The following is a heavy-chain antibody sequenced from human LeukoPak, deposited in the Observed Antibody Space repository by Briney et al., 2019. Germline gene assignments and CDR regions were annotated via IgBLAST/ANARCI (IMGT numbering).Heavy chain of an antibody. CDR3: ARVVGENYYGSGSYYLDY. D-gene: IGHD3-10*01. CDR2: IYHSGST. Sequence: PSETLSLTCAVSGGSISSGGYSWSWIRQPPGKGLEWIGYIYHSGSTYYNPSLKSRVTISVDRSKNQFSLKLSSVTAADTAVYYCARVVGENYYGSGSYYLDYWGQGTLVTVSS. J-gene: IGHJ4*02. V-gene: IGHV4-30-2*01. CDR1: GGSISSGGYS.